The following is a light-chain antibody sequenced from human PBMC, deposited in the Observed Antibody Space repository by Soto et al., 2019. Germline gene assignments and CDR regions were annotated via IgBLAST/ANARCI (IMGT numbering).Light chain of an antibody. J-gene: IGLJ3*02. CDR3: ASWDDTLSGPV. CDR2: GNG. CDR1: SSNIGAGHD. Sequence: QAVVTQPPSVSGAPGQRVTISCTGSSSNIGAGHDVHWYQQLPGTAPKLLIYGNGNRPSGVPDRFSGSKSGTSASLAITGLQADDEADYYCASWDDTLSGPVFGGGTQLTVL. V-gene: IGLV1-40*01.